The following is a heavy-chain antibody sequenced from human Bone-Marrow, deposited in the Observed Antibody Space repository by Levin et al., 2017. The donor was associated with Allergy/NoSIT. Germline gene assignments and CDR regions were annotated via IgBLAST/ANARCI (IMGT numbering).Heavy chain of an antibody. Sequence: PSQTLSLPCAVSGDSIRSGNYYWRWIRQPPGKGLEWIGYLHNAGSTYYNPSLKSRVSISEDTSKNHFSLKMNSVTAADTAVYYCARAPHDVLSGPFDAWGQGTLVTVSS. CDR2: LHNAGST. D-gene: IGHD3-3*01. V-gene: IGHV4-30-4*01. CDR3: ARAPHDVLSGPFDA. J-gene: IGHJ5*02. CDR1: GDSIRSGNYY.